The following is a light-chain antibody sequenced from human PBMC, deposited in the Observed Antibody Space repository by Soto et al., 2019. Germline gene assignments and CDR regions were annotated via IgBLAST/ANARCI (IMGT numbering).Light chain of an antibody. CDR2: DAS. J-gene: IGKJ1*01. Sequence: EIVLTQSPATLSLSPGERATLSCRASQSVSNYLAWYQQQPGQAPRLLIYDASNRATGIPDRFSGSGSGTDFTLTISRLEPEDFAVYYCQQYGSSGTFGQGTKVDIK. CDR3: QQYGSSGT. V-gene: IGKV3-20*01. CDR1: QSVSNY.